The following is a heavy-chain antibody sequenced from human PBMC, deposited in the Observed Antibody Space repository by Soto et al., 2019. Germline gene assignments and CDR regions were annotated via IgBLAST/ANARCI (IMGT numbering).Heavy chain of an antibody. V-gene: IGHV1-69*01. CDR1: GCTFSSYT. Sequence: SGKVSCKGSGCTFSSYTISWVRQAPGKGLEWMGGIIPIFGTANYAQKFQGRVTITADESTSTAYMELSSLRSEDTAVYYCARKGVVVAATQTDYYYYYGMDVWGQGTTVTVSS. D-gene: IGHD2-15*01. J-gene: IGHJ6*02. CDR3: ARKGVVVAATQTDYYYYYGMDV. CDR2: IIPIFGTA.